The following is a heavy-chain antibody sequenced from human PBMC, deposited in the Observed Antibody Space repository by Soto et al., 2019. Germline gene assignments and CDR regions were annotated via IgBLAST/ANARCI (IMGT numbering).Heavy chain of an antibody. CDR2: IIPIFGTA. CDR1: GGTFSSYA. Sequence: SVKVSCKASGGTFSSYAISWVRQAPGQGLEWMGGIIPIFGTANYAQKFQGRVTITADESTSTAYMELSSLRSEDTAVYYCARLVAVRSVVAFAYSYGLSPYYYGMDVWGQGTTVTVSS. D-gene: IGHD5-18*01. CDR3: ARLVAVRSVVAFAYSYGLSPYYYGMDV. V-gene: IGHV1-69*13. J-gene: IGHJ6*02.